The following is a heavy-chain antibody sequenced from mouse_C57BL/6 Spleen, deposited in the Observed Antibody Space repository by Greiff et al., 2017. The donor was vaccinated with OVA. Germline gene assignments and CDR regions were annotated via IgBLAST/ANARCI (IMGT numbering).Heavy chain of an antibody. J-gene: IGHJ3*01. CDR1: GFTFSSYG. CDR3: ARHACAY. V-gene: IGHV5-6*01. CDR2: ISSGGSYT. Sequence: EVQLVESGGDLVKPGGSLKLSCAASGFTFSSYGMSWVRQTPDKRLEWVASISSGGSYTYYPDSVKGRFTISRDNATNTLYLQMSSLKSEDTGMYYCARHACAYWGQGTLVTVSA.